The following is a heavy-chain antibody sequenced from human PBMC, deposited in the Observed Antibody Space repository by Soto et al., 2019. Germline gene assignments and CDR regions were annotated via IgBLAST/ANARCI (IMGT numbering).Heavy chain of an antibody. V-gene: IGHV4-39*01. J-gene: IGHJ4*02. D-gene: IGHD3-22*01. Sequence: SETLSLTCTVSGGSISSSSYYWGWIRQPPGKGLEWIGSIYYSGSTYYNPSLKSRVTISVDTSKNQFSLKLSSVTAADTAVYYCASRPFGERYYYDSSGYYSGFGYWGQGTLVTVSS. CDR3: ASRPFGERYYYDSSGYYSGFGY. CDR2: IYYSGST. CDR1: GGSISSSSYY.